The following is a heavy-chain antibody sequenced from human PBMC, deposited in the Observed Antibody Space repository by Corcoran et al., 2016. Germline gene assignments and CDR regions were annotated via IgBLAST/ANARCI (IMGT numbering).Heavy chain of an antibody. J-gene: IGHJ4*02. CDR3: AKGGGGGYPFDY. D-gene: IGHD5-12*01. CDR2: ISYDGSNK. V-gene: IGHV3-30*18. Sequence: QVQLVESGGGVVQPGRSLRLSCAASGFTFSSYGMHWVRQAPGKGLEWVAVISYDGSNKYYADSVKGRFTISRDNSKNTLYLQMNSLRAEDTAVYYCAKGGGGGYPFDYWGQGTLVTVSS. CDR1: GFTFSSYG.